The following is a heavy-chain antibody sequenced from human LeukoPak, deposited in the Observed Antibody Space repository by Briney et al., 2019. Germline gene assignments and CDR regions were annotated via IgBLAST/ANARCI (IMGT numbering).Heavy chain of an antibody. CDR1: GGSISSYY. Sequence: SETLSLTCTVSGGSISSYYWSWIRQPPGKGLEWIGYIYHSGSTYYNPSLKSRVTISVDRSKNQFSLKLSSVTAADTAVYYCARVPPYYYDSSGYYYGWYFDLWGRGTLVTVSS. J-gene: IGHJ2*01. CDR3: ARVPPYYYDSSGYYYGWYFDL. CDR2: IYHSGST. D-gene: IGHD3-22*01. V-gene: IGHV4-59*12.